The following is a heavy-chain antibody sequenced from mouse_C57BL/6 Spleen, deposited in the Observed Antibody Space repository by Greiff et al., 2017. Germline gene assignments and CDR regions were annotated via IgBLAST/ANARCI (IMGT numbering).Heavy chain of an antibody. CDR1: GFTFSSYA. D-gene: IGHD1-1*01. Sequence: EVQVVESGGGLVKPGGSLQLSCAASGFTFSSYAMSWVRQTPEKRLEWVATISDGGSYTYYPDNVQGRFTISRDNAKNNMYLHRSHLQSEDTAMYYCARERGGSSREFAYWGQGTLVTVSA. CDR3: ARERGGSSREFAY. CDR2: ISDGGSYT. V-gene: IGHV5-4*01. J-gene: IGHJ3*01.